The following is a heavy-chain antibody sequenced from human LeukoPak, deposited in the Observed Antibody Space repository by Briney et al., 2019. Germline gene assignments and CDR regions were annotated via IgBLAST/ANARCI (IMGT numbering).Heavy chain of an antibody. J-gene: IGHJ6*03. V-gene: IGHV4-61*02. CDR2: IYTIGNT. CDR3: AREYSSSWNYYYYYMDV. CDR1: GASISRGSHY. D-gene: IGHD6-13*01. Sequence: PSETLSLTCTVSGASISRGSHYWSWIRQPAGKGLEWIGRIYTIGNTNYSPSLWRRVTISVDTSKNQFSLKLSSVTAADTAVYYCAREYSSSWNYYYYYMDVWGKGTTVTISS.